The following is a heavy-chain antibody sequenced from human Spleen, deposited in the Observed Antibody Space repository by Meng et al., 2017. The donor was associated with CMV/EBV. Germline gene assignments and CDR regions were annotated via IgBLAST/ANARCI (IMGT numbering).Heavy chain of an antibody. D-gene: IGHD3-10*01. CDR1: GFTFIGYW. CDR2: IKQDGSEK. Sequence: ACGFTFIGYWMSWVRQAPGKGLEWVANIKQDGSEKYYVDSVKGRFTISRDNAKNSLYLQMNSLRAEDTAVYYCARSGGFGELLFFYWGQGTLVTVSS. J-gene: IGHJ4*02. V-gene: IGHV3-7*01. CDR3: ARSGGFGELLFFY.